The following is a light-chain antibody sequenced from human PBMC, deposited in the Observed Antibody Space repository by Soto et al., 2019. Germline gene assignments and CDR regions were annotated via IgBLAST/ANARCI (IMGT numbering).Light chain of an antibody. CDR1: SSNIGINY. V-gene: IGLV1-51*01. Sequence: QSVLTQPPSVSAAPGQRVTISCSGSSSNIGINYVSWYQQLPGTAPKLLIYDNNKRPSGIPDRFSGSTSGTSATLAIAGLQTGDEADYYCDSWDNSLSVVLFGGGTKLTVL. CDR2: DNN. CDR3: DSWDNSLSVVL. J-gene: IGLJ2*01.